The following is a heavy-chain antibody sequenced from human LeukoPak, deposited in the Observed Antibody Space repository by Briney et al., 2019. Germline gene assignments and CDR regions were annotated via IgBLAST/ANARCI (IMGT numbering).Heavy chain of an antibody. Sequence: SETLSLTCTVSGYSISRGYYWGWIRQPPGKGLEWIGSIYHSGSTYYNPSLKSRVTISVDTSKNQFSLKLGSVTAADTAVYYCARDEELEHPFDYWGQGTLVTVSS. CDR2: IYHSGST. J-gene: IGHJ4*02. V-gene: IGHV4-38-2*02. CDR3: ARDEELEHPFDY. CDR1: GYSISRGYY. D-gene: IGHD1-26*01.